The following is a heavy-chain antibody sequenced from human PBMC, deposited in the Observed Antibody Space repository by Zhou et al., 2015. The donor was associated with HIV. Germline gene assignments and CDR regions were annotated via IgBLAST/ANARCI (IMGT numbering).Heavy chain of an antibody. CDR1: GFTFGDYA. D-gene: IGHD3-22*01. J-gene: IGHJ3*02. CDR2: IRSKAYGGTT. V-gene: IGHV3-49*05. CDR3: SRANRVSMILLDISIPSASDI. Sequence: EVQLVESGGGLVKPGRSLRLSCTASGFTFGDYAMSWFRQAPGKGLEWVGFIRSKAYGGTTEYAASVKNRFTISRDDSKSIAYLQMNSLKTEDTAVYYCSRANRVSMILLDISIPSASDIWGQGTMVTVSS.